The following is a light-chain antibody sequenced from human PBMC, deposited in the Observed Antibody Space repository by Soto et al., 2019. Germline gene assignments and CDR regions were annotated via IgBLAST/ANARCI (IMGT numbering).Light chain of an antibody. V-gene: IGLV3-1*01. CDR1: KLGDKY. CDR2: QDI. Sequence: SYELTQPPSVSVSPGQTASITCSGAKLGDKYACWYQQKQGQSPVLVIYQDITRPSGIPARFSGSNSGNTATLTISGTQAMDEADYYFQAWDSSTVVFGGGTQLTVL. J-gene: IGLJ2*01. CDR3: QAWDSSTVV.